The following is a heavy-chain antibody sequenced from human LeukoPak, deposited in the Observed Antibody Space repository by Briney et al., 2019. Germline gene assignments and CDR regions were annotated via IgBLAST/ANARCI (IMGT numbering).Heavy chain of an antibody. J-gene: IGHJ4*02. CDR2: VFNSGTT. Sequence: SDTLSLTCSVSGGSISSSSYLWGWLRAPPGKGLEWIGSVFNSGTTYYNSPLKSRVTITVDTSKNQLSLKLSPVTAADTAVYYCARQGVIITYFDYWGQGTLVTVSS. V-gene: IGHV4-39*01. CDR1: GGSISSSSYL. D-gene: IGHD3-22*01. CDR3: ARQGVIITYFDY.